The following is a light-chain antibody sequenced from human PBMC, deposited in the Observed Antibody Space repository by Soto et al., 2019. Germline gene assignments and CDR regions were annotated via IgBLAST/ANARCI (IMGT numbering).Light chain of an antibody. Sequence: EFVLTQSPGTLSLSPGERATLSCRASQTVRNNYLAWYQQKPGQAPRLLIYDASSRATGIPDRFSGGGSGTDFTLTISRLEAEDFAVYYCQQFSSYPLTFGGGTRWIS. V-gene: IGKV3-20*01. CDR1: QTVRNNY. CDR3: QQFSSYPLT. J-gene: IGKJ4*01. CDR2: DAS.